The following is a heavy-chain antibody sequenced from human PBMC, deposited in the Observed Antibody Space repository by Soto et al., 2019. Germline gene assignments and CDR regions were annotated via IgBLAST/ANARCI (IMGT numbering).Heavy chain of an antibody. CDR1: GYTFTSYD. CDR2: MNPNSGNT. J-gene: IGHJ5*02. Sequence: QVQLVQSGAEVKKPGASVKVSCKASGYTFTSYDINWVRQATGQGLEWMGWMNPNSGNTGYAQKFQGRVTLTRNTSISTAYMELSSLRSEDTAVYYCARRRLWFGVPGGTNWFDPWGQGTLVTVSS. D-gene: IGHD3-10*01. CDR3: ARRRLWFGVPGGTNWFDP. V-gene: IGHV1-8*01.